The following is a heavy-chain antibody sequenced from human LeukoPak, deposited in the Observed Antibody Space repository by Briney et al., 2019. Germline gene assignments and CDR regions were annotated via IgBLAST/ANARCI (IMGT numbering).Heavy chain of an antibody. CDR3: ATSYDSKTAPYDL. Sequence: SETLSLTCTVSGGPISNYCWSWVRQPPGKGLKWIGYIYTRGSTDYNPSLKSRVSMSVDTSKNQVSMEQRFPTAADTAVYYCATSYDSKTAPYDLWGQGTLVTVSS. CDR2: IYTRGST. CDR1: GGPISNYC. J-gene: IGHJ5*02. D-gene: IGHD3-3*01. V-gene: IGHV4-4*09.